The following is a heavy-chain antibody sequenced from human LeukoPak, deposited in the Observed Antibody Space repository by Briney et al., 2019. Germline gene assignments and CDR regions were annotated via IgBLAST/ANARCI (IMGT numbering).Heavy chain of an antibody. D-gene: IGHD4-17*01. Sequence: GGSLRLSCAASGFTFGSYAMHWVRQAPDKGLEWVAVISYDGSNKYYADSVKGRFTISRDNSKNTLYLQMNSLRAEDTAVYYCARGNDYVNWFDPWGQGTLVTVSS. J-gene: IGHJ5*02. CDR2: ISYDGSNK. V-gene: IGHV3-30-3*01. CDR1: GFTFGSYA. CDR3: ARGNDYVNWFDP.